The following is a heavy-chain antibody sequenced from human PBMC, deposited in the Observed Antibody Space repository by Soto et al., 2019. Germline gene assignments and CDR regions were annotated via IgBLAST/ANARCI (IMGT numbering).Heavy chain of an antibody. CDR1: GFTFSSYG. Sequence: QVQLVESGGGVVQPGRSLRLSCAASGFTFSSYGMHWVRQAPGKGLEWVAVISYDGSNKYYADSVKGRFTISRDNSKNTLYVQMNSLRAEDTAVYYCAKDQAAMYYYYYYYMDVWGKGTTVTVSS. CDR3: AKDQAAMYYYYYYYMDV. CDR2: ISYDGSNK. V-gene: IGHV3-30*18. D-gene: IGHD2-2*01. J-gene: IGHJ6*03.